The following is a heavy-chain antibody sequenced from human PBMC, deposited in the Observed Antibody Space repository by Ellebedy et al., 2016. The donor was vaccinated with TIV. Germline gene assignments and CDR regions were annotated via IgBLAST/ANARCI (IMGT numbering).Heavy chain of an antibody. V-gene: IGHV1-69*13. CDR2: IIPLFGTA. CDR1: GGTFSSYA. D-gene: IGHD3-10*01. J-gene: IGHJ6*02. CDR3: ARGYYYGSGSPYYYYGMDV. Sequence: AASVKVSCKASGGTFSSYAISWVRQAPGQGLEWMGGIIPLFGTANYPQKFQGRVTITADESTTTAHMELSSLRSEDTAVYSCARGYYYGSGSPYYYYGMDVWGQGTTVSVSS.